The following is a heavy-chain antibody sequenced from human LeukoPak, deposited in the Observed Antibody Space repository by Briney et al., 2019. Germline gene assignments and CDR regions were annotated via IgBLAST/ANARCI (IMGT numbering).Heavy chain of an antibody. D-gene: IGHD6-19*01. J-gene: IGHJ4*02. CDR1: GGSLSDHY. V-gene: IGHV4-34*01. CDR2: INHSGET. CDR3: ARGQWLDNS. Sequence: SETLSLTCAVYGGSLSDHYCSWIRQPPGMGLEWIGEINHSGETKYNPSLKSRVAMSVDTSKNQFSLELRSVTAADTAMYYCARGQWLDNSWGQGTLVTVSS.